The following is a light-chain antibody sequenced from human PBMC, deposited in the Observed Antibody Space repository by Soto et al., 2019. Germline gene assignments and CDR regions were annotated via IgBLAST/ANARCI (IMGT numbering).Light chain of an antibody. CDR1: SSDVGSYNL. CDR3: CSYAGSSTWV. CDR2: EGS. V-gene: IGLV2-23*01. J-gene: IGLJ3*02. Sequence: QSVLTQPASVSGSPGQSITISCTGTSSDVGSYNLVSWYQQHPGKAPKLMIYEGSKRPSGVSNRFSGSKSGNTASLTISGLQAEDEADYYCCSYAGSSTWVLGGGTQLTVL.